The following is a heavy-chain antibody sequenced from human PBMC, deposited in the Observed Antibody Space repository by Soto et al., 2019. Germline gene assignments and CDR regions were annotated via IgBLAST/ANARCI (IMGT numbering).Heavy chain of an antibody. V-gene: IGHV3-30-3*01. J-gene: IGHJ5*02. Sequence: QVQLVESGGGVVQPGRSLRLSCAASGFTFSSYAMHWVRQPPGKGLEWVAVISYDGSNKYYADSVKGRFTISRDNSKNTLYLQMNSLRAEDTAVYYCAKEIEGILWFGEGDHWGQGTLVTVSS. CDR1: GFTFSSYA. CDR2: ISYDGSNK. D-gene: IGHD3-10*01. CDR3: AKEIEGILWFGEGDH.